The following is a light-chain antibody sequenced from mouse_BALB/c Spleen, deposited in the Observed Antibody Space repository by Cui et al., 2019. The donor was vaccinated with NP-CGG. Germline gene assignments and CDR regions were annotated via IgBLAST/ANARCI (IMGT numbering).Light chain of an antibody. Sequence: QAVVKQESARATSHGETVASTCSSSTGAVTNGNHANWVQEKPILFFTGLIGGTKNRAPGFPAKSSGSLIGNKAALTITGAQTENEAIYFCALCYSNHWVFGGGTKLTVL. CDR2: GTK. V-gene: IGLV1*01. J-gene: IGLJ1*01. CDR3: ALCYSNHWV. CDR1: TGAVTNGNH.